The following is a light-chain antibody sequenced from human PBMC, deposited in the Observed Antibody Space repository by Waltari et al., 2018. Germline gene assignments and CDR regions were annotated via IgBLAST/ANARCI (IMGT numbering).Light chain of an antibody. CDR1: PTHVGGYQH. CDR2: EVN. CDR3: SSYAGSKTI. Sequence: QSALTQPPSASGSPGQSVTISSTGTPTHVGGYQHVSWYQPHPGKAPKLLIFEVNKRPSGVPDRFSGSRSGNTASLTVSGLQAKDEADYYCSSYAGSKTIFGGGTKLTVL. V-gene: IGLV2-8*01. J-gene: IGLJ2*01.